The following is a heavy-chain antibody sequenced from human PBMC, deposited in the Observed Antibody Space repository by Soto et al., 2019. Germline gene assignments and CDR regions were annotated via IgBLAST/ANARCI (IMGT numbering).Heavy chain of an antibody. V-gene: IGHV3-7*03. J-gene: IGHJ4*02. D-gene: IGHD2-2*01. CDR1: GFSFSDYW. CDR2: IKVDGSAK. Sequence: GGSLRLSCVASGFSFSDYWMSWVRQAPGKGPEWVANIKVDGSAKQYLDSVRGLFSISRDNFRNALFLQMNSLRAGDTAIYYCVKDGGYCSSATCYSPRNHYFDSWGQGTLVTVSS. CDR3: VKDGGYCSSATCYSPRNHYFDS.